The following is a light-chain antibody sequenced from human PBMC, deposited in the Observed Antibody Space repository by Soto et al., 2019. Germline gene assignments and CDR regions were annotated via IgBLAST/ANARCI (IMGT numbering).Light chain of an antibody. V-gene: IGKV3-15*01. CDR2: GAS. CDR1: QSVSSN. CDR3: QQYNNWPLT. J-gene: IGKJ4*01. Sequence: EIVMTQSPATLSVSPGERATLSCRASQSVSSNLAWYQQKPDQAPRLLISGASTRATGIPARFSGSGSGTEFTLTISSLQSEDFAVYYCQQYNNWPLTFGGGTKVEIK.